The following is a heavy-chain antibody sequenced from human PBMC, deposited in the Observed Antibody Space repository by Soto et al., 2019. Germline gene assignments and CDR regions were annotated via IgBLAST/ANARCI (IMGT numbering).Heavy chain of an antibody. CDR2: IWYDGSNK. CDR3: ARASYFITMVGVVIINGMEV. V-gene: IGHV3-33*01. CDR1: GFTFSSYG. J-gene: IGHJ6*02. Sequence: LRLSCAASGFTFSSYGMHWVRQAPGKGLEWVEVIWYDGSNKYYADSVKGRFTISRDNSKNTLYLQMNSLRAEDTAVYYCARASYFITMVGVVIINGMEVWRQGPTGNVSS. D-gene: IGHD3-3*01.